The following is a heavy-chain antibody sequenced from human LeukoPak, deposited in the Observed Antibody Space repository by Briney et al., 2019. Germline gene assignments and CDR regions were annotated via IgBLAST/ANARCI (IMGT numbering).Heavy chain of an antibody. CDR3: ARGRYSSGWYLGYYFDY. J-gene: IGHJ4*02. V-gene: IGHV4-34*01. D-gene: IGHD6-19*01. Sequence: SETLSLTCAVYGGSFSGYYWSWIRQPPGKGLEWIGEINHSGSTNYNPSLKSRVTISVDTSKNQFSLKLSSVIAADTAVYYCARGRYSSGWYLGYYFDYWGQGTLVTVSS. CDR1: GGSFSGYY. CDR2: INHSGST.